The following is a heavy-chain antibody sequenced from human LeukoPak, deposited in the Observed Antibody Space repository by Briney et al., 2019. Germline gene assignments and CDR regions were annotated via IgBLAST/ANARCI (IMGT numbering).Heavy chain of an antibody. J-gene: IGHJ2*01. D-gene: IGHD3-22*01. V-gene: IGHV3-13*04. Sequence: GGSLRLSCAASGFTFSSYDMHWVRHTTGKGLEWVSAIDTAGGTYYPGSVKGRFTISRENTKNSLYLQMNSLRAGDTAVYYCTRESNYYDSSTSPGYFDLWGRGTLVTVSS. CDR2: IDTAGGT. CDR1: GFTFSSYD. CDR3: TRESNYYDSSTSPGYFDL.